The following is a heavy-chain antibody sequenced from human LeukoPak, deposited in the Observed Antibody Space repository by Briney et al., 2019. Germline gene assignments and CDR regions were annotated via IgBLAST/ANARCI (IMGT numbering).Heavy chain of an antibody. CDR1: GYTFTSYA. V-gene: IGHV7-4-1*02. D-gene: IGHD1-26*01. CDR3: ARDAVLVGATNWFDP. Sequence: GASVEVSCKASGYTFTSYAMNWVRQAPGQGLEWMGWINTNTGNPTYAQGFTGRFVFSLSTSVSTAYLQISSLKAEDTAVYYCARDAVLVGATNWFDPWGQGTLVTVSS. CDR2: INTNTGNP. J-gene: IGHJ5*02.